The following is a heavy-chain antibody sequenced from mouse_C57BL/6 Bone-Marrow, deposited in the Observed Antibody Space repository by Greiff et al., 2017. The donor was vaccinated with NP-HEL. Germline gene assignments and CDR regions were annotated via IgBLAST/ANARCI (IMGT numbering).Heavy chain of an antibody. CDR3: LCSNAMDY. V-gene: IGHV1-15*01. CDR2: IDPETGGT. J-gene: IGHJ4*01. CDR1: GYTFTDYE. D-gene: IGHD6-1*01. Sequence: LVESGAELVRPGASVTLSCKASGYTFTDYEMHWVKQTPVHGLEWIGAIDPETGGTAYNQKFKGKDILTADKSSSTAYMELRSLTSEDSAVYYSLCSNAMDYWGQGTSVTVSS.